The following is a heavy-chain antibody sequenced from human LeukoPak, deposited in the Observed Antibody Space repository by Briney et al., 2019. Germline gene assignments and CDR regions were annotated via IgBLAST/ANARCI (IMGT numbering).Heavy chain of an antibody. CDR3: ARDLTSSSWNWFDP. D-gene: IGHD6-13*01. CDR1: GGSISSYY. Sequence: SETLSLTCTVSGGSISSYYWSWIRQPPGKGLEWIGYIYYSGSTNYNPSLKSRVTISVDTSKNQFSLKLSSVTAADTAVYYCARDLTSSSWNWFDPWGQGTLVTVS. V-gene: IGHV4-59*01. CDR2: IYYSGST. J-gene: IGHJ5*02.